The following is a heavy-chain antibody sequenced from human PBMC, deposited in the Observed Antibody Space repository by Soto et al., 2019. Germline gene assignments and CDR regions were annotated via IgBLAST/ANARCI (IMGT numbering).Heavy chain of an antibody. J-gene: IGHJ3*02. V-gene: IGHV3-33*01. CDR2: IWYHGSNK. CDR3: ARVAMRHDAFEI. CDR1: GFTFGIYG. D-gene: IGHD6-25*01. Sequence: GGSLVLSCAASGFTFGIYGMHWVRQAPGKGLEWVAVIWYHGSNKYYADSVKGRFTISRDNSKNTLYLQMNSLRAEDTAVYYCARVAMRHDAFEIWGQGTMVTVSS.